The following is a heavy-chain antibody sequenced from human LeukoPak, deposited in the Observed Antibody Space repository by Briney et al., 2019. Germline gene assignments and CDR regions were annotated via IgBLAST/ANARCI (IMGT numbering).Heavy chain of an antibody. D-gene: IGHD1-14*01. V-gene: IGHV1-3*01. CDR2: VNPGSGNT. J-gene: IGHJ4*02. Sequence: GASVKVSCKASGYTFTSYVIHWVRQAPGQGLEWMGWVNPGSGNTKYSQKFQGRVAINRDTSANMIYMELSSLTSEDTAVYYCARDDFGTSRPSVYWGQGTLVTVSS. CDR3: ARDDFGTSRPSVY. CDR1: GYTFTSYV.